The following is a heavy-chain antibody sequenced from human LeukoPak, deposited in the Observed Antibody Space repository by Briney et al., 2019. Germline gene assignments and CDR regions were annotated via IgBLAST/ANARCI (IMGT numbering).Heavy chain of an antibody. CDR1: GFTFSSYS. D-gene: IGHD3-10*01. CDR3: ARGGVPTHYYYMDG. CDR2: ISSSSSYI. Sequence: GGSLRLSCAASGFTFSSYSMNWVRQAPGKGLEWVSSISSSSSYIYYADSVKGRFTISRDNAKNTLYLQMNSLRAEETAVYYCARGGVPTHYYYMDGWGKGTTVTISS. V-gene: IGHV3-21*01. J-gene: IGHJ6*03.